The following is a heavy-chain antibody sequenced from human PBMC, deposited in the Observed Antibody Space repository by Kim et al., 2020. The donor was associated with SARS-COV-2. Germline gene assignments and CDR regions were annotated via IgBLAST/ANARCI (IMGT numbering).Heavy chain of an antibody. CDR3: ARDIRSYYYMDV. Sequence: YIDSVKGRFTISRDKFKSTRNLKMNRLRAEDTAVYYCARDIRSYYYMDVWGKGTTVTVSS. V-gene: IGHV3-33*01. J-gene: IGHJ6*03.